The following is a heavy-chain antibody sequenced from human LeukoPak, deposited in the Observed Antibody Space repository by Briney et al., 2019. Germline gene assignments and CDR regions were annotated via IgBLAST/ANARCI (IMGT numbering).Heavy chain of an antibody. CDR2: IIPIFGTA. CDR3: ASDISGSYYLFRY. Sequence: SVKVSCKASGGTFSSYAISWVRQAPGQGLEWMGGIIPIFGTANYAQKFQGRVTITADKSTSTAYMELSSLRSEDTAVYYCASDISGSYYLFRYWGQGTLVTVPS. D-gene: IGHD1-26*01. V-gene: IGHV1-69*06. J-gene: IGHJ4*02. CDR1: GGTFSSYA.